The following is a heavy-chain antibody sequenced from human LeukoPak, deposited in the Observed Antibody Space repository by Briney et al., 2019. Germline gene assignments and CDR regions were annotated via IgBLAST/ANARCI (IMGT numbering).Heavy chain of an antibody. D-gene: IGHD2-15*01. CDR2: IRAGGSDL. CDR1: GFIFRTYA. V-gene: IGHV3-23*01. J-gene: IGHJ6*02. Sequence: GGSLRLSCAASGFIFRTYAMTWVRQAPGKGLEWVSGIRAGGSDLDYADSVKGRFTISRDNVEKMLYLQMNSLRAEDSAIYYCARDELATMDIVVSTADSYYGMDVWGQGTTVTVSS. CDR3: ARDELATMDIVVSTADSYYGMDV.